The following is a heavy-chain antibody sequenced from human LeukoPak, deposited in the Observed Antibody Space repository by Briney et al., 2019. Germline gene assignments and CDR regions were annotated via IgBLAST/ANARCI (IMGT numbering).Heavy chain of an antibody. CDR3: ARDMDEDYSGNTLDY. CDR1: GFTFSSYE. V-gene: IGHV3-74*01. Sequence: GGSLRLSCAASGFTFSSYEMNWVRQAPGKGLVWVSRISNDGSDIRHADSVKGRFTISRDNAKNTVYLQMNSLRAEDTAVYYCARDMDEDYSGNTLDYWGRGTLVTVSS. D-gene: IGHD4-23*01. J-gene: IGHJ4*02. CDR2: ISNDGSDI.